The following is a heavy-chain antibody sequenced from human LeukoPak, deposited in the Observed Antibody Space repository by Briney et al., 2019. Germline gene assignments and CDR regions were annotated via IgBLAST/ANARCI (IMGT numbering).Heavy chain of an antibody. CDR3: ARVTAWSGYYFLDY. J-gene: IGHJ4*02. CDR1: GFTFSTYW. CDR2: INSDGSNT. D-gene: IGHD3-3*01. V-gene: IGHV3-74*01. Sequence: GGSLRLSCAASGFTFSTYWMHWVRQAPGKGLVWVSRINSDGSNTNYADSVKGRFTISRDKAKNTLFLQMNSLRAEDTAVYYCARVTAWSGYYFLDYWGQGTLVAVSS.